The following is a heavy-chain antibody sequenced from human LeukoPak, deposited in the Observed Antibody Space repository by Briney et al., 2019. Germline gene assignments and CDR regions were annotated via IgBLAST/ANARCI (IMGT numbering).Heavy chain of an antibody. CDR1: GGSISSYY. D-gene: IGHD6-19*01. V-gene: IGHV4-59*01. Sequence: SATLSLTCTVYGGSISSYYWSWIRQPPGKGLEWIGYVYYSGSTNYNPSLKSRVTISVDTSKNQFSLKLSSVTAADTAVYYCARGRGWSRVDWFDPWGQGTLVTVSS. J-gene: IGHJ5*02. CDR3: ARGRGWSRVDWFDP. CDR2: VYYSGST.